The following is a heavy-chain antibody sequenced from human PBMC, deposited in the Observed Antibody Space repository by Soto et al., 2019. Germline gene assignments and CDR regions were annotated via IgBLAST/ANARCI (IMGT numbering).Heavy chain of an antibody. Sequence: QVQLQQSGPRLVKPSQTLSLTCAISGDSVSSKSGAWNWIRQSPSRGLEWLGRTYYRTNWHNDYAVSVRSRIIINPGTSKNHFSLQLHSVTPEDTAVYYCARDRAQYGMDVWGQGTTVTVSS. CDR1: GDSVSSKSGA. CDR2: TYYRTNWHN. V-gene: IGHV6-1*01. J-gene: IGHJ6*02. CDR3: ARDRAQYGMDV. D-gene: IGHD3-10*01.